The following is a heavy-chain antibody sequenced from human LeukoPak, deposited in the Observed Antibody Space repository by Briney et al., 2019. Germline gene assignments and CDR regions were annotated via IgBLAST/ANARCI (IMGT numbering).Heavy chain of an antibody. CDR2: VHYSGST. CDR1: GDSISSDY. CDR3: ATSEYYYYMAV. V-gene: IGHV4-59*01. Sequence: PSETLSLTCTVSGDSISSDYWSWIRQPPGKGLEWIGYVHYSGSTNYNPSLKSRVTISIDPSKNQFSLKLSSVTAADTAVYYCATSEYYYYMAVWGEGTTVTISS. J-gene: IGHJ6*03. D-gene: IGHD6-6*01.